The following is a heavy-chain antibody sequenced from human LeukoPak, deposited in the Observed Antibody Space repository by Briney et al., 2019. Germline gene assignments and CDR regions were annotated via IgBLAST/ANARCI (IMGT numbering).Heavy chain of an antibody. CDR2: INPNSGGT. CDR1: GYTFTGYY. Sequence: ASVEVSCKASGYTFTGYYMHWVRQAPGQGLEWMGRINPNSGGTNYAQKFQGRVTMTRDTSISTAYMELSRLRSDDTAVYYCASDSHIVVVTAIHRYFQHWGQGTLVTVSS. CDR3: ASDSHIVVVTAIHRYFQH. V-gene: IGHV1-2*06. D-gene: IGHD2-21*02. J-gene: IGHJ1*01.